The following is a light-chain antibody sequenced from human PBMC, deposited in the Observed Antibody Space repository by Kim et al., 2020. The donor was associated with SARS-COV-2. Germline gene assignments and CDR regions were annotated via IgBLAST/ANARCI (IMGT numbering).Light chain of an antibody. CDR2: AAS. Sequence: DIQMTQSPSSVSASVGDRVTITCRASQSISSYLNWYQQKPGKAPKLLIYAASSLQSGVPSRFSGSGSGTDFTLTISSLQPEDFATYYCQQSYSTPFTFGGGTKLEI. V-gene: IGKV1-39*01. CDR3: QQSYSTPFT. CDR1: QSISSY. J-gene: IGKJ4*01.